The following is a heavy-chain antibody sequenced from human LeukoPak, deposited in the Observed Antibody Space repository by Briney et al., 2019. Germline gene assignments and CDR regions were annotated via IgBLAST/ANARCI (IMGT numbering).Heavy chain of an antibody. CDR3: ARDAAEEVADRTYYFDY. Sequence: PSETLSLTCTVPGGSISSYYWSWIRQPAGKGLERIGRIYTSGSTNYNPSLKSRVTMSVDTSKNQFSLKLSSVTAADTAVYYCARDAAEEVADRTYYFDYWGQGTLVTVSS. CDR1: GGSISSYY. V-gene: IGHV4-4*07. CDR2: IYTSGST. D-gene: IGHD6-19*01. J-gene: IGHJ4*02.